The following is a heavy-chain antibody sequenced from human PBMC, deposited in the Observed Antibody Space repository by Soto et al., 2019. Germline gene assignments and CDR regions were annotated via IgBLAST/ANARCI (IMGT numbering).Heavy chain of an antibody. CDR1: GYTLTELS. D-gene: IGHD2-2*01. CDR2: FDPEDGET. CDR3: ATGGPLGYCSSTSCYGY. V-gene: IGHV1-24*01. J-gene: IGHJ4*02. Sequence: ASVKVSCKVSGYTLTELSMHWVRQAPGKGLEWMGGFDPEDGETIYAQKFQGRVTMTEDTSTDTAYMELSSLRSEDTAVYYCATGGPLGYCSSTSCYGYWGQGTLVTVSS.